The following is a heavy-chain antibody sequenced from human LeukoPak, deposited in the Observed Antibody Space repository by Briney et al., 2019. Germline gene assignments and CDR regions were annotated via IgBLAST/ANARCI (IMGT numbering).Heavy chain of an antibody. Sequence: GSLRLSCSASGFVFSIYTMYWVRQAPGKGLEWVAVIWSDGNNKYYADSVKGRFTISRDNSKNSVYLQMSSLRAEDTAVYYCARNRDSRGYYWYYFDSWGLGTLVTVSS. V-gene: IGHV3-33*07. CDR1: GFVFSIYT. J-gene: IGHJ4*02. CDR3: ARNRDSRGYYWYYFDS. D-gene: IGHD3-22*01. CDR2: IWSDGNNK.